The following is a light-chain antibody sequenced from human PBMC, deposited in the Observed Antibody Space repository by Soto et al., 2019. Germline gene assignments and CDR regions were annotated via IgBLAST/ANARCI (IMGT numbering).Light chain of an antibody. J-gene: IGKJ1*01. V-gene: IGKV3-15*01. Sequence: EIVMTQSPATLSVSPGERATLSCRASQSVSSNLAWYQQKPGQAPRLLIYGTSTRATGIPARFSGSWSGTDGTLTISSLQFEDGSVYDGQQYNNWPRTFGQGTKVDIK. CDR2: GTS. CDR3: QQYNNWPRT. CDR1: QSVSSN.